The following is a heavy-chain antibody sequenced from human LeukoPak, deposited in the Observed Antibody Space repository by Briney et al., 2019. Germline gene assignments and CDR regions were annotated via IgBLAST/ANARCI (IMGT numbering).Heavy chain of an antibody. CDR1: GYTFTSYD. CDR3: ARGSWGLWFGELLV. D-gene: IGHD3-10*01. V-gene: IGHV1-8*01. J-gene: IGHJ4*02. Sequence: ASVKVSCKASGYTFTSYDINWVRQATGQGLEWMGWVNPNSGNTGYAQKFQGRVTMTRNTSISTAYMELSSLRSEDTAVYYCARGSWGLWFGELLVWGQGTLVTVSS. CDR2: VNPNSGNT.